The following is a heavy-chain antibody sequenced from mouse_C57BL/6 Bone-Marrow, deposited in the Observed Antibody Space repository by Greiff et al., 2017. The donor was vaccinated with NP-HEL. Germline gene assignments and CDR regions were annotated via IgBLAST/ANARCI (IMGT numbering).Heavy chain of an antibody. CDR2: ISDGGSYT. CDR3: ARVDPFAY. J-gene: IGHJ3*01. V-gene: IGHV5-4*03. CDR1: GFTFSSYA. Sequence: EVKLVESGGGLVKPGGSLKLSCAASGFTFSSYAMSWVRQTPEKRLEWVATISDGGSYTYYPDNVKGRFTISRDNAKNNLYLQRSHLKSEDTAMYYCARVDPFAYWGQGTLVTVSA.